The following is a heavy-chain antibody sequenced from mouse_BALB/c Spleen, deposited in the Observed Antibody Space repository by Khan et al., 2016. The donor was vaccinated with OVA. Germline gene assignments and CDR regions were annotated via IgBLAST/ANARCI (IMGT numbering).Heavy chain of an antibody. V-gene: IGHV9-2-1*01. CDR2: INTETGEP. D-gene: IGHD3-1*01. J-gene: IGHJ4*01. CDR1: GYTFTDYS. Sequence: QIQLVQSGPELKKPGETVKISCKASGYTFTDYSMHWVKQAPGKGLKWMGWINTETGEPTYADDFKGRFAFSLETSATTAYLQINNLKDEDTATYFCSRRDWGTLDSWGHGTSVTVSS. CDR3: SRRDWGTLDS.